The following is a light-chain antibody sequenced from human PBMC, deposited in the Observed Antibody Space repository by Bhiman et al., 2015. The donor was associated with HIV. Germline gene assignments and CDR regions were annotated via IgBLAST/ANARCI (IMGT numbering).Light chain of an antibody. CDR1: SSDVGDYNY. J-gene: IGLJ1*01. Sequence: QSALTQPRSVSGSPGQSVTISCTGTSSDVGDYNYVSWYQQHPGKAPKLIVYAVTQRPSGVPDRFSGSKSGNTASLIISGLQAEDEADYYCCSYRDSYTSLYVFGTGTKVTVL. V-gene: IGLV2-11*01. CDR2: AVT. CDR3: CSYRDSYTSLYV.